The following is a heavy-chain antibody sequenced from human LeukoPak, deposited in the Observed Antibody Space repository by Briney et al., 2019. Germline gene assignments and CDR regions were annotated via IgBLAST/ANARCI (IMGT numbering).Heavy chain of an antibody. CDR3: TGRIDY. CDR1: GFTISSNY. V-gene: IGHV3-53*01. CDR2: IYSGGSP. J-gene: IGHJ4*02. D-gene: IGHD1-14*01. Sequence: GGSLRLSCAVSGFTISSNYMNRVRQAPGKGLEWVSVIYSGGSPFYADSVKGRFTISRDNSKNTLYLQMNSLRPDDTAVYYCTGRIDYWGQGTLVTVSS.